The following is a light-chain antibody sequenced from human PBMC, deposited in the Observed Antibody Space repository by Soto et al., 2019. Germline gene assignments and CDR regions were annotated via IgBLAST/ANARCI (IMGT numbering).Light chain of an antibody. J-gene: IGLJ1*01. CDR3: SSYTSSSTLV. V-gene: IGLV2-14*01. CDR2: AVS. CDR1: SSDVGGYNY. Sequence: QSALTQPASVCGTPGQSITISCTGTSSDVGGYNYVSWYNKKQGKAPKLRLYAVSNQPSGISNRFSGSKPGHAAPLTISWLQAEEEADYYCSSYTSSSTLVFGTGTKVTVL.